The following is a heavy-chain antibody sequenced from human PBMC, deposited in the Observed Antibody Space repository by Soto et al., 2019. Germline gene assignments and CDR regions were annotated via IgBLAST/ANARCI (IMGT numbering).Heavy chain of an antibody. CDR1: GYTFTSYT. CDR2: INTDNGNI. V-gene: IGHV1-3*04. Sequence: QVQLVQSGAEVKKPGAAVKVSCKTSGYTFTSYTVHWVRQAPGQGLEWMGWINTDNGNIRYSQKFQGRVTITRDTSASTAYMELTSLRSEDTAAYYCARGMVAGRGLLAYWGQGTLLTVSS. J-gene: IGHJ4*02. D-gene: IGHD6-19*01. CDR3: ARGMVAGRGLLAY.